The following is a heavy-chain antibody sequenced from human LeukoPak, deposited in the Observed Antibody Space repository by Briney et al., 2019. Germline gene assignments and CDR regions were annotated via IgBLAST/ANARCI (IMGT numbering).Heavy chain of an antibody. CDR2: ISYDGSNK. D-gene: IGHD3-9*01. Sequence: PGGSLRLSCAASGFTFSSYAMHWVRQAPGKGLEWVAVISYDGSNKYYADSVKGRFTISRDNSKNTLYLQMNSLRAEDTAVYYCARETYYDILTGYSPSFDYWGQGTLVTVSS. V-gene: IGHV3-30*04. CDR1: GFTFSSYA. CDR3: ARETYYDILTGYSPSFDY. J-gene: IGHJ4*02.